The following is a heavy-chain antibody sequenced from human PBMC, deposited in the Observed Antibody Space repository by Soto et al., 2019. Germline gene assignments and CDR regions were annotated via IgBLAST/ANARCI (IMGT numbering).Heavy chain of an antibody. CDR3: ARDPYLNYGGNIRPYCWYFDL. J-gene: IGHJ2*01. V-gene: IGHV3-30-3*01. CDR2: ISYDGSNK. CDR1: GFTFSSYA. D-gene: IGHD4-17*01. Sequence: PGGSLRLSCAASGFTFSSYAMHWVRQAPGKGLEWVAVISYDGSNKYYADSVKGRFTISRDNSKNTLYLQMNSLRAEDTAVYYCARDPYLNYGGNIRPYCWYFDLWGRGTLVTVSS.